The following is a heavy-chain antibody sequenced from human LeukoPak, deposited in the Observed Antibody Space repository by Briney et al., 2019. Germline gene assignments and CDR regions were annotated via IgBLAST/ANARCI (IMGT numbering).Heavy chain of an antibody. Sequence: SETLSLTCAVSGYSISSGYYWGWIRQPPGKGLEWIGSIYHSGSTYYNPSLKSRVTISVDTSKNQFSLELSSVTAADTAVYYCARLHYDLDAFDIWGQGTMVTGSS. CDR2: IYHSGST. J-gene: IGHJ3*02. V-gene: IGHV4-38-2*01. CDR3: ARLHYDLDAFDI. D-gene: IGHD3-3*01. CDR1: GYSISSGYY.